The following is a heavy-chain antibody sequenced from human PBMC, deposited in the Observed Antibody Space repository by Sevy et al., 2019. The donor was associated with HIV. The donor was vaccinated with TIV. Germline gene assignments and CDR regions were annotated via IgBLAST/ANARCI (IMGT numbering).Heavy chain of an antibody. D-gene: IGHD5-12*01. V-gene: IGHV3-23*01. J-gene: IGHJ4*02. CDR3: AKLVGTPVDY. Sequence: GGSLRLSCAASGFTFSSYSMSWVRQAPGKGLEWVAAISGSGGSTYYADSVKGGFTTSRANSKKTLYLQMNSLRADATAVYYGAKLVGTPVDYWGQGTLVTVSS. CDR1: GFTFSSYS. CDR2: ISGSGGST.